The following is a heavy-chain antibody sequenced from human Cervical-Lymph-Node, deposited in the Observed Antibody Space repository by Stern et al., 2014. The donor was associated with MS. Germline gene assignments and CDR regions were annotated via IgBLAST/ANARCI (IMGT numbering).Heavy chain of an antibody. D-gene: IGHD3-22*01. CDR1: GFSFSSYS. J-gene: IGHJ1*01. V-gene: IGHV3-21*06. CDR3: ARDSITYYYDSSAHDGLQH. CDR2: ISRSSSYI. Sequence: VQLEESGGGLVKPGGSLRLSRAASGFSFSSYSMNWVRQAPGKGPEWVSSISRSSSYIYNADSVKGRFTISRDNAKNSLYLQMNSLRVEDTAVYYCARDSITYYYDSSAHDGLQHWGQGTLVIVSS.